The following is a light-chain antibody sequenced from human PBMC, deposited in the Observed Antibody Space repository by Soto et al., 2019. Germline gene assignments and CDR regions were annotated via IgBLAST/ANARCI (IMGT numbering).Light chain of an antibody. CDR2: EVS. J-gene: IGLJ1*01. CDR3: LSYADTAYV. CDR1: SSDVGGYNY. Sequence: SALTQPPSASGSPGQSVTISCAGTSSDVGGYNYVSWYQQYPGKVPKLMIYEVSERPSGVPDRFSGSKSGNTAFLTVSGLQAEDEADYYCLSYADTAYVFGTGTKVT. V-gene: IGLV2-8*01.